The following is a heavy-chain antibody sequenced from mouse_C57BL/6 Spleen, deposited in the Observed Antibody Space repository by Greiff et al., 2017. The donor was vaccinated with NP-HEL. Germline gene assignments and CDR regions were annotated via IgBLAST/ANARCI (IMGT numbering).Heavy chain of an antibody. CDR1: GYAFSSSW. CDR3: ARSAYDYDGGFAY. Sequence: VHLVESGPELVKPGASVKISCKASGYAFSSSWMNWVKQRPGKGLEWIGRIYPGDGDTNYNGKFKGKATLTADKSSSTAYMQLSSLTSEDSAVYFCARSAYDYDGGFAYWGQGTLVTVSA. V-gene: IGHV1-82*01. CDR2: IYPGDGDT. D-gene: IGHD2-4*01. J-gene: IGHJ3*01.